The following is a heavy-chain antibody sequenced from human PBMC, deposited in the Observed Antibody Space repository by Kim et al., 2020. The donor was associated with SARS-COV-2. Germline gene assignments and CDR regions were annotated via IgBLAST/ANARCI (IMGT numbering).Heavy chain of an antibody. J-gene: IGHJ6*02. CDR3: KTRVGTDCYLSYMDV. D-gene: IGHD2-21*02. V-gene: IGHV3-15*01. Sequence: AATAKGRFTISRDDSRNTLYLQINSLKTEDTAVYYCKTRVGTDCYLSYMDVWGQGTTVTVSS.